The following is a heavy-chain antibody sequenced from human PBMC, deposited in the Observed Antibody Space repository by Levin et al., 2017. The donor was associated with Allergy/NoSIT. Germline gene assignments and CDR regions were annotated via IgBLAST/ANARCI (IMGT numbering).Heavy chain of an antibody. CDR1: GFTFSPYW. CDR3: VRGFGMDV. Sequence: GGSLRLSCAASGFTFSPYWMTWVRRASGKGLEWVANIKPDGSEKSYVDSLKGRFTISRDNAKNSLYLEMNSLRVEDTAVYYCVRGFGMDVWGQGTTVTVSS. V-gene: IGHV3-7*01. J-gene: IGHJ6*02. CDR2: IKPDGSEK.